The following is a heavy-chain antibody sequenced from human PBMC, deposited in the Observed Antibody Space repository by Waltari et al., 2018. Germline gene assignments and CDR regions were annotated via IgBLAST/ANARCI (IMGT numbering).Heavy chain of an antibody. Sequence: QVQLVQSGAEVKKPGASVKVSCKASGYTFTGYYMHWVRQAPGQGLEWMGWINPNSGGTTYAQKFQGRVTMTRDTSISTAYMELSRLRSDDTAVYYCARAPYYDSEFDPWGQGTLVTVSS. J-gene: IGHJ5*02. V-gene: IGHV1-2*02. CDR2: INPNSGGT. CDR1: GYTFTGYY. D-gene: IGHD3-22*01. CDR3: ARAPYYDSEFDP.